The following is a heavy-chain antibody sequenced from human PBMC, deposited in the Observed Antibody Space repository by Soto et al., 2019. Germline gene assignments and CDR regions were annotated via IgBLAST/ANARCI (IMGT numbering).Heavy chain of an antibody. CDR1: GFDFKSYE. CDR2: IKSGASTI. V-gene: IGHV3-48*03. CDR3: VKDKSVMYSGYDAFDI. D-gene: IGHD5-12*01. J-gene: IGHJ3*02. Sequence: GGSLRLSCAASGFDFKSYEMDWVRQAPGKGLEWVAYIKSGASTIFYTDSVKGRFTISRDDVKNLLFLEMNNLSAEDTAVYYCVKDKSVMYSGYDAFDIWGHGTLVTV.